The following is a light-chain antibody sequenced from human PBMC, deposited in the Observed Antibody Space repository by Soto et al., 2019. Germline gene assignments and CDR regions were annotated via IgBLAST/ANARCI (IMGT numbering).Light chain of an antibody. J-gene: IGKJ3*01. CDR2: AGS. CDR1: QSVSSGY. CDR3: QQCGLPSFT. Sequence: EVVLTQSPGTLSLSPGDRATLSCRASQSVSSGYLAWYQQKPGQVPRLLIHAGSSRATGIPDRFSGSGSGTDFTLTITRLEPEDSAVYYCQQCGLPSFTFGPGTKLDI. V-gene: IGKV3-20*01.